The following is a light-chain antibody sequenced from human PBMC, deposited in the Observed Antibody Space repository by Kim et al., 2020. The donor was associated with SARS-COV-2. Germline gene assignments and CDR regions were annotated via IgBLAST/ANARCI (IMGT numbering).Light chain of an antibody. Sequence: QSVLTQPPSASGTPGQRVTISCSGSSSNIGSNYVYWYQQLPGTAPKLLIYRNTQRPSGVPDRFSGSKSGTSASLAISRLRSEDEADYYCAAWDDSLSGWVFGGGTQLTVL. J-gene: IGLJ3*02. V-gene: IGLV1-47*01. CDR1: SSNIGSNY. CDR2: RNT. CDR3: AAWDDSLSGWV.